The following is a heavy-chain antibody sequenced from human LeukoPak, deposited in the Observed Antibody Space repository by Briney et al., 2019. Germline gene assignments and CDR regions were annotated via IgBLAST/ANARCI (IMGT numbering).Heavy chain of an antibody. Sequence: GSSVKVSCKASGGTFSSYAISWVRQAPGQGLEWMGGIIPIFGTANYAQKLQGRVTMTTDTSTSTAYMELRSLRSDDTAVYYCARDPAPSSTSPGWFDPWGQGTLVTVSS. CDR3: ARDPAPSSTSPGWFDP. V-gene: IGHV1-69*05. J-gene: IGHJ5*02. D-gene: IGHD2-2*01. CDR2: IIPIFGTA. CDR1: GGTFSSYA.